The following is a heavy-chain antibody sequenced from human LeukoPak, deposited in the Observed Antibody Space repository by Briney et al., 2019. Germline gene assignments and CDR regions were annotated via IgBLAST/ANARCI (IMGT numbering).Heavy chain of an antibody. CDR1: GGSFSGYY. V-gene: IGHV4-34*01. CDR2: INHSGST. J-gene: IGHJ4*02. Sequence: SETLSLTCAVYGGSFSGYYWSWIRQPPGKGLEWIGEINHSGSTNYNPSLKSRVTISVDTSKNQFSLKLSSVTAADTAVYYCARVIGPDLTGYSSDYWGQGTLVTVSS. D-gene: IGHD3-9*01. CDR3: ARVIGPDLTGYSSDY.